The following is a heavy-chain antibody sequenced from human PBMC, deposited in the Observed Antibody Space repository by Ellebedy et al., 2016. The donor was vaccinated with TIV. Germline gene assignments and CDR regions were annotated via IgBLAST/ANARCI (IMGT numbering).Heavy chain of an antibody. J-gene: IGHJ4*02. V-gene: IGHV3-7*03. D-gene: IGHD3-3*01. Sequence: PGGSLRLSCAASGFTFSSSWMTWVRQAPGKGLEWVANIKQDVSQTYYVDSVKGRFTISRDNAKNSLYLQMNSLRVEDTAVYYCARGRVNDYWGQGTLVTVSS. CDR1: GFTFSSSW. CDR2: IKQDVSQT. CDR3: ARGRVNDY.